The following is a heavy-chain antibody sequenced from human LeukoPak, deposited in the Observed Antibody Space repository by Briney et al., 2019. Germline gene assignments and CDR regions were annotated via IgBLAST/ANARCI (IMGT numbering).Heavy chain of an antibody. Sequence: SVKVSCKASGGTFSSYTINWVRQAPGQGLEWMGGIIPIFGSANYAQKFQGRVTITADESTSTAYMELSSLRSEDTAVYYCAAGTGFLTGYFAAFDIWGQGTMVTVSS. D-gene: IGHD3-9*01. CDR3: AAGTGFLTGYFAAFDI. J-gene: IGHJ3*02. CDR2: IIPIFGSA. V-gene: IGHV1-69*13. CDR1: GGTFSSYT.